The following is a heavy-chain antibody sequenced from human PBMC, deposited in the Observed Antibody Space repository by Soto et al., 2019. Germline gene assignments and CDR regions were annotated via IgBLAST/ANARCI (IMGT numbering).Heavy chain of an antibody. CDR2: ISSSSSYI. Sequence: GGSLRLSCAASGFTFSSYSMNWVRQAPGKGLECVSSISSSSSYIYYADSVKGRFTISRDNAKNSLYLQMNSLRAEDTAVYYCARDGGDDFWSGYYFDYWGQGTLVTVSS. J-gene: IGHJ4*02. D-gene: IGHD3-3*01. V-gene: IGHV3-21*01. CDR1: GFTFSSYS. CDR3: ARDGGDDFWSGYYFDY.